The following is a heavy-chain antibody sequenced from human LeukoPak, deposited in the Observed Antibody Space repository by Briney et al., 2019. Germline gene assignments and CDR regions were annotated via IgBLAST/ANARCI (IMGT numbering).Heavy chain of an antibody. CDR2: INHSGST. CDR1: GGSFSGYY. Sequence: PSEALSLTCAVYGGSFSGYYWSWIRQPPGKGLEWIGEINHSGSTNYNPSLKSRVTISVDTSKNQFSLKLSSVTAADTAVYYCASPTYYYDSSGYQPTFRAFDIWGQGTMVTVSS. CDR3: ASPTYYYDSSGYQPTFRAFDI. V-gene: IGHV4-34*01. J-gene: IGHJ3*02. D-gene: IGHD3-22*01.